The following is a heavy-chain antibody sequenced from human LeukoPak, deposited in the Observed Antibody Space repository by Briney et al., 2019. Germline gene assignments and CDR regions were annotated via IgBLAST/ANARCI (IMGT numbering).Heavy chain of an antibody. Sequence: GASVKVSCRTSGYDFTGFYIHWVRQAPGRGLEWMGRMKPKKGGADYSQKFQGRVTMTRDTSMNTAYMDLSGLESDDTAIYYCARGGRNASPYNWFDPWGQGTLVTVSS. V-gene: IGHV1-2*06. CDR2: MKPKKGGA. D-gene: IGHD2-2*01. CDR3: ARGGRNASPYNWFDP. CDR1: GYDFTGFY. J-gene: IGHJ5*02.